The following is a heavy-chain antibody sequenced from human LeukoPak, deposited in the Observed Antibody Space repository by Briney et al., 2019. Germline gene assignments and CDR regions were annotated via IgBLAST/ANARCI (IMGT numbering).Heavy chain of an antibody. Sequence: SETLSLTCAVYGGSFSGYYWSWIRQPPGKGLEWIGEINHSGSTNYNPSLKSRVTISVDTSKNQFSLKLSSVTAADTAVYYCARGQYRFWRGYSFDPWGQGTLVTVSS. CDR1: GGSFSGYY. CDR2: INHSGST. D-gene: IGHD3-3*01. J-gene: IGHJ5*02. CDR3: ARGQYRFWRGYSFDP. V-gene: IGHV4-34*01.